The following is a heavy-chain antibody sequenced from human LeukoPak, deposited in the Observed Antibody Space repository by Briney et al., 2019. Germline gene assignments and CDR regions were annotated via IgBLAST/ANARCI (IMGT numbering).Heavy chain of an antibody. CDR2: ISAYNGNT. Sequence: ASVTVSCKASGYTFTSYGISWVRQAPGQGLEWMGWISAYNGNTNYAQKLQGRVTMTTDTSTSTAYMELRSLRSDDTAVYYCARGRRIIAVAGPRSNWFDPWGQGTLVTVSS. V-gene: IGHV1-18*01. D-gene: IGHD6-19*01. CDR1: GYTFTSYG. J-gene: IGHJ5*02. CDR3: ARGRRIIAVAGPRSNWFDP.